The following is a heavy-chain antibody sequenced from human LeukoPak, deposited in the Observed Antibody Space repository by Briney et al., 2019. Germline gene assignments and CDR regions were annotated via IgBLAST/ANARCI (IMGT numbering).Heavy chain of an antibody. Sequence: PSQTLSLTCTVSGGSISSGDYYWSWIRQPPGKGPEWIGYIYYSGSTYYNPSLKSRVTISVDTSKNQFSLKLSSVTAADTAVYYCARVGAPGSSGSNGVRAFDIWGQGTMVTVSS. V-gene: IGHV4-30-4*08. CDR1: GGSISSGDYY. J-gene: IGHJ3*02. CDR2: IYYSGST. D-gene: IGHD3-22*01. CDR3: ARVGAPGSSGSNGVRAFDI.